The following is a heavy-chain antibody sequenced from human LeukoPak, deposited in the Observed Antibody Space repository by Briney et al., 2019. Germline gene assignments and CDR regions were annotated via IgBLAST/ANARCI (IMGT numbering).Heavy chain of an antibody. CDR2: FYATEGT. D-gene: IGHD5-12*01. J-gene: IGHJ3*02. CDR1: GASINTYH. V-gene: IGHV4-4*07. CDR3: ARSAHSGFNI. Sequence: SETLSLTCIMSGASINTYHWSWIRQSAGKGLEWIGRFYATEGTHYNPSLSSRATLSIDTSKNHFSLKLSSVTAADTAVYYCARSAHSGFNIWGQGTMVTVSS.